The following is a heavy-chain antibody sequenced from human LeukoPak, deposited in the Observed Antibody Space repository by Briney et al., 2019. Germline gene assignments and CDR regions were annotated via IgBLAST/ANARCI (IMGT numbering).Heavy chain of an antibody. Sequence: GESLKIPCKGSGYSFTSYWIGWVRQVPGKGVEWMGLIYPGDSDTRYSTSFQGQVTISADKSISTAYLQWSSLKASDTAMYYCVRLETYFDYWGQGTLVTVSS. V-gene: IGHV5-51*01. D-gene: IGHD3-3*01. J-gene: IGHJ4*02. CDR3: VRLETYFDY. CDR2: IYPGDSDT. CDR1: GYSFTSYW.